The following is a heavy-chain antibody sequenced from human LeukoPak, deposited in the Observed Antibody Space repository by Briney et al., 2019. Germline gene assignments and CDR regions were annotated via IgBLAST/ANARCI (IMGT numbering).Heavy chain of an antibody. Sequence: STVKVSCKASGGTFSSYTISWVRQAPGHGREWMGRIIPILGIANYAQKFQGRVTITADKSTSTAYMELSSLRSEDTAVYYCARAYGSGSYYNYWGQGTLVTVSS. V-gene: IGHV1-69*02. CDR2: IIPILGIA. CDR3: ARAYGSGSYYNY. D-gene: IGHD3-10*01. CDR1: GGTFSSYT. J-gene: IGHJ4*02.